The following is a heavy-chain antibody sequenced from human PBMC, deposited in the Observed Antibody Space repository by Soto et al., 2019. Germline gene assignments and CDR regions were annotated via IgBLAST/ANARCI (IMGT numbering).Heavy chain of an antibody. D-gene: IGHD6-13*01. CDR2: IWYDGSNK. Sequence: QVQLVESGGGVVQPGRSLRLSCAASGFTFSSYGMHWVRQAPGKGLEWVAVIWYDGSNKYYADSVKGRFTISRDNSKNTLYLQMNSLRAEDTAVYYCARESVAAADYYDAFDIWGQGAMVTVSS. CDR1: GFTFSSYG. J-gene: IGHJ3*02. CDR3: ARESVAAADYYDAFDI. V-gene: IGHV3-33*01.